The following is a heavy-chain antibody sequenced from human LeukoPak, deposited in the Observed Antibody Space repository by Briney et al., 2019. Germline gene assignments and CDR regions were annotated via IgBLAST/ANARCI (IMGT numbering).Heavy chain of an antibody. Sequence: GGSLRLSCVASGFTFSSYAMHWVRQAPGKGLEWVAVISYDGSNKYYADSVKGRFTISRDNSKNTLYLQMNSLRAEDTAVYYCARDRDGYNWNFYFDYWGQGTLVTVSS. CDR3: ARDRDGYNWNFYFDY. CDR2: ISYDGSNK. CDR1: GFTFSSYA. J-gene: IGHJ4*02. V-gene: IGHV3-30-3*01. D-gene: IGHD1-7*01.